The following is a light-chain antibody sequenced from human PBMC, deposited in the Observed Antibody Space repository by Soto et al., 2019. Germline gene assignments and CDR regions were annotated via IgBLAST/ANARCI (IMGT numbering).Light chain of an antibody. J-gene: IGKJ2*01. Sequence: DIVMTQSPDSLAVSLGERATINCKSGQSVLYSANNQNYVAWFQQTPRQPPNLLIYWASTRESGVPDRFSGSGSGTDVTLTISSLQAEDVAVYYCQHYYTIPYTFGQGTKLEI. CDR2: WAS. V-gene: IGKV4-1*01. CDR1: QSVLYSANNQNY. CDR3: QHYYTIPYT.